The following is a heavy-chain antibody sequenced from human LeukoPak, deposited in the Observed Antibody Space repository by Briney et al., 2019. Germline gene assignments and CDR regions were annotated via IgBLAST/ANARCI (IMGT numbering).Heavy chain of an antibody. CDR2: IKSKTDGGTT. D-gene: IGHD3-9*01. V-gene: IGHV3-15*01. J-gene: IGHJ6*02. CDR1: GFTFSNAW. Sequence: PGGSLRLSCAASGFTFSNAWMSWVRQAPGKGLEWVGRIKSKTDGGTTDYAAPVKGRFTISRDDSKNTLYLQMNSLKTEDTAVYYCTFLAPLDFDWLLDYYYYGMDVWGQGTTVTVSS. CDR3: TFLAPLDFDWLLDYYYYGMDV.